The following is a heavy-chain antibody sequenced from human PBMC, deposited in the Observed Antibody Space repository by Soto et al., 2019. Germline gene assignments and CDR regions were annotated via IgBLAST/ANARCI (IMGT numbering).Heavy chain of an antibody. D-gene: IGHD3-9*01. CDR1: GFTFSSYA. J-gene: IGHJ6*02. V-gene: IGHV3-23*01. Sequence: PGGSLRLSCAASGFTFSSYAMSWVRQAPGKGLEWVSAISGSGGSTYYADSVKGRFTISRDNSKNTLYLQMNSLRAEDTAVYYCAKEDEGTDYDISSDYYYGMDVWGQGTTVTVSS. CDR2: ISGSGGST. CDR3: AKEDEGTDYDISSDYYYGMDV.